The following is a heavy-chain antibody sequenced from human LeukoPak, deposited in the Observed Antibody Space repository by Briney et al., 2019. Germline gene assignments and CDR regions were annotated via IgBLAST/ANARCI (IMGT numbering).Heavy chain of an antibody. Sequence: SETLSLTCAVSGYSISSGYYWGWIRQPPGKGLEWIGSIYHSGSTYYNPSPKSRVTISVDTSKNQFSLKLSSVTAADTAVYCCAREEYGSGSTDYWGQGTLVTVSS. CDR1: GYSISSGYY. CDR2: IYHSGST. CDR3: AREEYGSGSTDY. J-gene: IGHJ4*02. D-gene: IGHD3-10*01. V-gene: IGHV4-38-2*02.